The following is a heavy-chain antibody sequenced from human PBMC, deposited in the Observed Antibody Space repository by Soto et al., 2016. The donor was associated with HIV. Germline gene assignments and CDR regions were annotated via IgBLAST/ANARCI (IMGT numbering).Heavy chain of an antibody. CDR2: IYYSGST. Sequence: QVQLQESGPGLVKPSETLSLICIVSGGSVTSGGYYWSWIRQPPGKGLEWIGYIYYSGSTNYNPSLNSRVTISVDTSKNQLSLKLTSVTAADTAVYYCARDRRGRRWERTDAFDYLGPRDKWSPSL. V-gene: IGHV4-61*08. CDR3: ARDRRGRRWERTDAFDY. J-gene: IGHJ3*02. CDR1: GGSVTSGGYY. D-gene: IGHD1-26*01.